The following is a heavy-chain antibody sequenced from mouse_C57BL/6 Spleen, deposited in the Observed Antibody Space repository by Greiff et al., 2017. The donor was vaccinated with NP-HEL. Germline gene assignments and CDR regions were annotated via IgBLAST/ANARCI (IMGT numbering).Heavy chain of an antibody. Sequence: VQLQQSGAELVRPGASVTLFCKASGYTFTDYEMHWVKQTPVHGLEWIGAIDPETGGTAYNQKFKGKAILTADKSSSTAYMELRSLTSEDSAVYYCTYDYDRSYWGQGTTLTVSS. CDR3: TYDYDRSY. CDR2: IDPETGGT. D-gene: IGHD2-4*01. CDR1: GYTFTDYE. J-gene: IGHJ2*01. V-gene: IGHV1-15*01.